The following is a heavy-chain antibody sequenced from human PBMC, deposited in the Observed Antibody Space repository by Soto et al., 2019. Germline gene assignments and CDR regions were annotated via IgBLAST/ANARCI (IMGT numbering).Heavy chain of an antibody. CDR1: GGSISSYY. Sequence: ASGTLSLTCSVSGGSISSYYWSWIRQPPGKGLEWIGYIYYSGSTNYNPSLKSRVTISVDTSKNQFSLKLSSVTAADTAVYYCARDKGSVSSFRYYYMDVWGKGTTVTVSS. V-gene: IGHV4-59*01. J-gene: IGHJ6*03. D-gene: IGHD6-19*01. CDR2: IYYSGST. CDR3: ARDKGSVSSFRYYYMDV.